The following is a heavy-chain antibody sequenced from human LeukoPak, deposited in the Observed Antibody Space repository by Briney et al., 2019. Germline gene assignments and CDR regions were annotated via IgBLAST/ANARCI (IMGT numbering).Heavy chain of an antibody. V-gene: IGHV4-59*01. CDR1: GGSISSYY. Sequence: SETLSLTCTVSGGSISSYYWSWIRQPPGKGLEWIGYIYYSGSTNYNPSLKSRVTISVDTSKNQFSLKLGSVTAADTAEYYCARVRAVIYGMDVWGQGTTVTVSS. J-gene: IGHJ6*02. D-gene: IGHD2-21*01. CDR3: ARVRAVIYGMDV. CDR2: IYYSGST.